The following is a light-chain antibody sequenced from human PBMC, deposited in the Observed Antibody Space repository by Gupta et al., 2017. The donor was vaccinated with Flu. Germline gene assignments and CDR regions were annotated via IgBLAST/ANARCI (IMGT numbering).Light chain of an antibody. CDR2: QDI. CDR3: QAWDSSTAV. CDR1: KLGDKY. V-gene: IGLV3-1*01. Sequence: SYELTQPPSVSVSPGQTASLTCSGDKLGDKYVCWYQQKPGQSPLLVIYQDIKRPSGIPERFSGSNSGNTATLTISGTQAMDEADYYCQAWDSSTAVFGTGTKVTVL. J-gene: IGLJ1*01.